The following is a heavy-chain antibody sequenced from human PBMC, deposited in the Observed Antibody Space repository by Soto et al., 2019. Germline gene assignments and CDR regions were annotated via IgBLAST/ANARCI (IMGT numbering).Heavy chain of an antibody. J-gene: IGHJ4*02. CDR2: ISRDSRSI. V-gene: IGHV3-9*01. D-gene: IGHD4-17*01. Sequence: GGSLRLSCEVSGFRFDDYGMHWVRQAPGKGLAWIAGISRDSRSISYGASMKGRFTISRDNAKNSLYLQLNSLRADDTAFYYCVKDALTTVAYYFDYWGQGALVTVSS. CDR1: GFRFDDYG. CDR3: VKDALTTVAYYFDY.